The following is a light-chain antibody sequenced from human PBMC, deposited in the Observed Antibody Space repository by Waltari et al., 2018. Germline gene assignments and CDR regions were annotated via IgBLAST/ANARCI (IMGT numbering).Light chain of an antibody. J-gene: IGLJ3*02. CDR2: DDS. Sequence: SHVLTQPPSVSVAPGQTATITCGGNSVGSESVHWYQQKSGRAPEVVVYDDSARPSGIPERMSGAKSGNTATLTIARVEAGDQADYYCQLWDGITDHWVFGGGTKVTVL. CDR1: SVGSES. V-gene: IGLV3-21*02. CDR3: QLWDGITDHWV.